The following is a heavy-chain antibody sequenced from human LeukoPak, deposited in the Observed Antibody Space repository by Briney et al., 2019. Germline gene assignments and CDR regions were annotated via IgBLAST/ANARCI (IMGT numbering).Heavy chain of an antibody. CDR1: GGSISSYY. V-gene: IGHV4-59*08. D-gene: IGHD5-18*01. J-gene: IGHJ4*02. CDR3: ASLERGYSYGTFDY. CDR2: IYYSGST. Sequence: PSETLSLTCTISGGSISSYYWSWIRRPPGKGLEWIGYIYYSGSTNYNPSLKSRVTISVDTSKNQFSLKLSSVTAADTAVYYCASLERGYSYGTFDYWGQGTLVTVSS.